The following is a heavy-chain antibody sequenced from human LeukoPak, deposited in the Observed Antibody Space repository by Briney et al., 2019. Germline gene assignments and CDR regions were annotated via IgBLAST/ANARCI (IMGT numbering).Heavy chain of an antibody. D-gene: IGHD3-22*01. CDR3: AKDQYYYDSSGYYYE. J-gene: IGHJ4*02. V-gene: IGHV3-23*01. CDR2: ISGSGGST. CDR1: GFTFSSYA. Sequence: PGGSLRLSCAASGFTFSSYAMSWVRQAPGKGLEWVSAISGSGGSTYYADSVKGRFTISRDNSKNTLYLQMNSLRAEDTAVYYCAKDQYYYDSSGYYYEWGQGTLVTVSS.